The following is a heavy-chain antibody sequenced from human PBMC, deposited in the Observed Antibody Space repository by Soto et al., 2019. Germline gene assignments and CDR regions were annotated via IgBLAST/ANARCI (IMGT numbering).Heavy chain of an antibody. V-gene: IGHV1-18*01. CDR2: ISAYNGNT. Sequence: QVQLVQSGAEVKKPGASVKVSCKASGYTFTSHGITWVRQAPGQGLEWMAWISAYNGNTNYAQKLQGRVSMTTDTSTNTAYMELRSLRSDDPAVYCCPRPLDYYYYHLAVWGQGTTVTVSS. CDR1: GYTFTSHG. CDR3: PRPLDYYYYHLAV. J-gene: IGHJ6*03.